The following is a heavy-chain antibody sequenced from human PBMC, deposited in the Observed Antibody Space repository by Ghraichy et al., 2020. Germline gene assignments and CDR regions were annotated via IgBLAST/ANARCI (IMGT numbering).Heavy chain of an antibody. J-gene: IGHJ6*02. V-gene: IGHV3-48*02. CDR3: ARGSAVVRFYYYAGLDV. Sequence: GGSLRLSCVGSGFTFSGYGMNWVRQSPGKGLEWVSHISSSGRNIFYADSVKGRFTISRDNAKNSLSLQMNSLRDEDTAVYYCARGSAVVRFYYYAGLDVWGQGTTVTVSS. CDR2: ISSSGRNI. D-gene: IGHD4-23*01. CDR1: GFTFSGYG.